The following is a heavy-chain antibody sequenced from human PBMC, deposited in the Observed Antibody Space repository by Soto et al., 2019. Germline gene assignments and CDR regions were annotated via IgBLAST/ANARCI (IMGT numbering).Heavy chain of an antibody. V-gene: IGHV1-3*01. CDR2: ISAGNGNT. CDR3: ARGSYYRNYYYYGMDV. CDR1: GYTFTSYA. Sequence: ASVKVSCKASGYTFTSYAMHWVRQAPGQRLEWMGWISAGNGNTKYSQKFQGRVTITRDTSASTAYMELSSLRSEDTAVYYCARGSYYRNYYYYGMDVWGQGTTVTVSS. D-gene: IGHD3-10*01. J-gene: IGHJ6*02.